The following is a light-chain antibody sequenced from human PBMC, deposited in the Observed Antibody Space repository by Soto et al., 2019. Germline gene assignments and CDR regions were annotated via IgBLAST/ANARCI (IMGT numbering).Light chain of an antibody. CDR2: GAS. Sequence: EIVLTQSPGTLSLSSGERATLSCRANQSVRSNYLAWYQQKPGQAPRLLIYGASSRATGIPDRFGGSGSGTDFTLTISRLEPEDFAVYYCQQNASSPLTFGGGTKVEIK. CDR3: QQNASSPLT. J-gene: IGKJ4*01. CDR1: QSVRSNY. V-gene: IGKV3-20*01.